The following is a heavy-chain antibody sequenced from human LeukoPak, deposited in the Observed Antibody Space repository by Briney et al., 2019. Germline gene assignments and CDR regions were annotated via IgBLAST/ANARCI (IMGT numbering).Heavy chain of an antibody. D-gene: IGHD2-15*01. CDR2: IRYDGSNK. J-gene: IGHJ2*01. CDR3: ARGYCSGGGCYWYFDL. V-gene: IGHV3-30*02. Sequence: GGSLRLSCAASGFTFSSYGMHWVRQAPGKGLEWVAFIRYDGSNKYYADSVKGRFTISRDNSKNTLYLQMNSLRAEDTAVYYCARGYCSGGGCYWYFDLWGRGTLVTVSS. CDR1: GFTFSSYG.